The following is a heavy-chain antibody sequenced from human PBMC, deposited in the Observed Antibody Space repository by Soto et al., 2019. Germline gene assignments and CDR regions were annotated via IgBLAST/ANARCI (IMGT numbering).Heavy chain of an antibody. CDR1: GFTFSSYA. D-gene: IGHD4-17*01. V-gene: IGHV3-23*01. CDR3: ATAILYGDYGRGVDY. Sequence: EVHVLESGGGLVQPGGSLRLSCAASGFTFSSYAMNWVRQAPGKGLEWVSSISGSDGNTYYADSVKGRFTISRDNSKNTVYLQMNSLRAEDTAVYFCATAILYGDYGRGVDYWGQGTPVTVSS. J-gene: IGHJ4*02. CDR2: ISGSDGNT.